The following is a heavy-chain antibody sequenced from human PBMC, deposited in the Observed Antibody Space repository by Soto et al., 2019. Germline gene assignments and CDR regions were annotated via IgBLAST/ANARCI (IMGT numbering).Heavy chain of an antibody. D-gene: IGHD6-19*01. Sequence: GGSLRLSCAASGFTFSSYWMHWVRQAPGKGLVWVSHISRDGSTTTYADSVTGRFTISGDNVKNTVYLQMNSLRAEDTAVYYCARAGLGSSNYYGMDVWGQGTTVTVSS. V-gene: IGHV3-74*01. CDR1: GFTFSSYW. J-gene: IGHJ6*02. CDR3: ARAGLGSSNYYGMDV. CDR2: ISRDGSTT.